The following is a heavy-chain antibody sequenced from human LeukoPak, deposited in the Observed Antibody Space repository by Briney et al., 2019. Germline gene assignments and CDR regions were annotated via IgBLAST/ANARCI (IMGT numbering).Heavy chain of an antibody. Sequence: GGSLRLSCAASGFTFSSYTLDWVRQAPGKGLEWVSSISSGSHYIYYADSVKGRFTISRDNAKNSLYLQMNSLRAEDTAVYYCATRADYFDYWGQGTLVTVSS. CDR1: GFTFSSYT. CDR3: ATRADYFDY. CDR2: ISSGSHYI. J-gene: IGHJ4*02. V-gene: IGHV3-21*01. D-gene: IGHD1-26*01.